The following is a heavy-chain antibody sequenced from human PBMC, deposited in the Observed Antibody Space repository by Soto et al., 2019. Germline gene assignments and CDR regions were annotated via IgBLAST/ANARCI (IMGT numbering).Heavy chain of an antibody. CDR3: AAGRIVGGIDP. J-gene: IGHJ5*02. Sequence: SVKVSCKASGFTFTSSAVQWVRQARGQRLEWIGWIVVGSGNTNYAQKFQERVTIARDMSTSTAYMELSSLRSEDTAVYYCAAGRIVGGIDPWGQGTLVTVSS. CDR2: IVVGSGNT. V-gene: IGHV1-58*01. CDR1: GFTFTSSA. D-gene: IGHD1-26*01.